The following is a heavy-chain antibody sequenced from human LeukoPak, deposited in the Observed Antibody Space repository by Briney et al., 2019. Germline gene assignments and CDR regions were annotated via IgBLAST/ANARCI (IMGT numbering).Heavy chain of an antibody. D-gene: IGHD3/OR15-3a*01. V-gene: IGHV3-66*01. CDR1: GFSVINNY. J-gene: IGHJ4*02. Sequence: PGGSLRLSYVVSGFSVINNYVSWVRQAPGKGLEWVSVIYAGNTIKYADSVKGRFTISRDNSKNTVYLQMNSLRAEDTALYYCATIGTGDYREDSWGQGTLVTVSS. CDR3: ATIGTGDYREDS. CDR2: IYAGNTI.